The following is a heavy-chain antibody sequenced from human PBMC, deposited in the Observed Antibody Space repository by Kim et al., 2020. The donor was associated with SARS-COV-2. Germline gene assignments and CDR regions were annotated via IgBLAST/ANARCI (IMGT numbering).Heavy chain of an antibody. CDR3: ARGTTAGWFDL. V-gene: IGHV1-3*01. Sequence: NTKYSQKFPGRVTLTRETSASTSYMELSSLRSEDTAVFYCARGTTAGWFDLWGQGTLVTVSS. CDR2: NT. J-gene: IGHJ5*02. D-gene: IGHD1-1*01.